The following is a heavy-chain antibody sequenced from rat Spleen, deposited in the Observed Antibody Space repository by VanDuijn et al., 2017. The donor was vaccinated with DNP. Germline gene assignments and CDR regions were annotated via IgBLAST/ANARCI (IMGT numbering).Heavy chain of an antibody. CDR3: AKDRLGGYAMDA. J-gene: IGHJ4*01. V-gene: IGHV5-58*01. CDR2: ITSSGGST. Sequence: EVQLVESGGGLVQPGGSLKLSCVASGFTFNNYWMAWIRQVPGKGLEWVASITSSGGSTYYPDSVKGRFTISRDNAENTVYLQMNSLRSEDTATYYCAKDRLGGYAMDAWGQGTSVTVSS. CDR1: GFTFNNYW. D-gene: IGHD5-1*01.